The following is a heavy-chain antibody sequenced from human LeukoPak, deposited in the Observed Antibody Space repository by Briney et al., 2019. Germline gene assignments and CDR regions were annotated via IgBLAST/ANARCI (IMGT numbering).Heavy chain of an antibody. J-gene: IGHJ4*02. CDR1: GGSISRSSNY. CDR3: ARRPLHKYYFDY. V-gene: IGHV4-39*01. CDR2: INYSGTT. Sequence: PSETLSLTFIVSGGSISRSSNYWGWIRQSPGKGLEWIGSINYSGTTYYNPSLKSRVTISVDTSKNQFSLKLSSVTAADTAVYYCARRPLHKYYFDYWGQGTLVTVSS.